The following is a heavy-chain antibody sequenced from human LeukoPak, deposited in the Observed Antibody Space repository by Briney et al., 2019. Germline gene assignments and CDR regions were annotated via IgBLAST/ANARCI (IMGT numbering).Heavy chain of an antibody. CDR1: GFTLSIYT. V-gene: IGHV3-48*01. CDR3: ARDGINYGELDY. D-gene: IGHD3-10*01. Sequence: GGSLRLSCAAPGFTLSIYTMNWVRQAPGKGLEWVSYISGTGTTRYYADSVKGRFTISRDNAKNSLYLQMNSLRAEDTALYYCARDGINYGELDYWGQGTLVSVSS. J-gene: IGHJ4*02. CDR2: ISGTGTTR.